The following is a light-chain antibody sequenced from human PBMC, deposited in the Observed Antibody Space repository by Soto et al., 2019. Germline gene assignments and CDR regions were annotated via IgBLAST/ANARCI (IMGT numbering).Light chain of an antibody. CDR1: QDISNY. J-gene: IGKJ2*01. CDR2: DAS. CDR3: QQYDNLPHT. V-gene: IGKV1-33*01. Sequence: DIQMTQSPSSLSASVGDRGTITCQASQDISNYLTWYQQKPGKAPKLLIYDASNLETGVPSRFSGSGSGTDFTLTISSLQPEDIATYYCQQYDNLPHTFGQGTKLEIK.